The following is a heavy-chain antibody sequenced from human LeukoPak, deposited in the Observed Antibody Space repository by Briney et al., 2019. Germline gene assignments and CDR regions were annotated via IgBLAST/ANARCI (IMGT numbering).Heavy chain of an antibody. Sequence: PGGSLRLSCAPSGFTLSSYWMSAVRQAPGGGLGRVANLKQDGSEKYYVDSVKGRFTIARDNAKNSLYLQMNSLRAEDTAVYYCARMYYDILTGYYPPGYYYMDVWGKGTTVTVSS. V-gene: IGHV3-7*01. CDR2: LKQDGSEK. CDR3: ARMYYDILTGYYPPGYYYMDV. D-gene: IGHD3-9*01. CDR1: GFTLSSYW. J-gene: IGHJ6*03.